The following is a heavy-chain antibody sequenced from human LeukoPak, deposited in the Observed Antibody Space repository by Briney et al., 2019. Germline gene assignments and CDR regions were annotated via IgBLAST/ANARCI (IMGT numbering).Heavy chain of an antibody. Sequence: GGSLRLSCAASGLTFSSYSMNWVRQAPGKGLEWVSSISSSGSYIHYADSLKGRFTISRDNAENSLYLQMNSLRAEDTAVYYCARDQEVAGNFDFWGQGTLVTVSS. CDR3: ARDQEVAGNFDF. J-gene: IGHJ4*02. CDR1: GLTFSSYS. D-gene: IGHD6-19*01. V-gene: IGHV3-21*01. CDR2: ISSSGSYI.